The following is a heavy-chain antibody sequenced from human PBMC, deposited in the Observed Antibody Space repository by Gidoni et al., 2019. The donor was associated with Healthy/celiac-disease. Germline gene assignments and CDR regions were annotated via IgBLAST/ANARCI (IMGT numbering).Heavy chain of an antibody. CDR1: GGSISSYY. Sequence: QVQLQESGPGLVQPSETLSLTCTVPGGSISSYYWSWIRQPPGKGLEWIGYIYDSGSTSYNPSLKSRVTISVDTSKNQFSLRLSSVTAADTAVYYCARDLRVLGMDVWGQGTTVTVSS. V-gene: IGHV4-59*01. J-gene: IGHJ6*02. CDR2: IYDSGST. CDR3: ARDLRVLGMDV.